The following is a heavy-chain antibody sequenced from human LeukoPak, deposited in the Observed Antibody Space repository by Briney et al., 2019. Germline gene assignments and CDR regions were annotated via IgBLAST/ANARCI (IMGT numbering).Heavy chain of an antibody. J-gene: IGHJ4*02. Sequence: PGGSLRLSCAASGFTFSSYAMNWVRQAPGKGLEWVSVIYSGGSTYYADSVKGRFTISRDNSKNTLYLQMNSLRAEDTAVYYCARERDGYNRKVFDWGQGTLVTVSS. CDR2: IYSGGST. CDR3: ARERDGYNRKVFD. V-gene: IGHV3-53*01. D-gene: IGHD5-24*01. CDR1: GFTFSSYA.